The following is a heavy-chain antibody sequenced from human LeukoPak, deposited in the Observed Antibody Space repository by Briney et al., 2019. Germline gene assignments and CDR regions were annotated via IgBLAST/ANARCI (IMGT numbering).Heavy chain of an antibody. CDR1: GGSISSHNHR. CDR3: ARRDNSFDS. D-gene: IGHD5-24*01. Sequence: SETLSLTCSVSGGSISSHNHRWDWLRQPPGNGLEWIGSIHHSGVTYSHPSLRSRLTLSVDMSNNHFSLNLSSVTAADTAVYYCARRDNSFDSWGPGTLVTVSS. J-gene: IGHJ4*02. V-gene: IGHV4-39*02. CDR2: IHHSGVT.